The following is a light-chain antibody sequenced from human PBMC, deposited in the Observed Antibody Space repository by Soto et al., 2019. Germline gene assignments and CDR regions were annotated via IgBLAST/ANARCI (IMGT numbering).Light chain of an antibody. CDR3: QQRSNWPVT. J-gene: IGKJ1*01. CDR1: QSVRRY. Sequence: EIVLTQSPATLSLSPGERATLSCRASQSVRRYLAWYQQKPVQTPRLLIYDASNRATDIPARCSGSGSGTDFTLTISSLEPEDFAVYYCQQRSNWPVTFGQGTRVEIK. V-gene: IGKV3-11*01. CDR2: DAS.